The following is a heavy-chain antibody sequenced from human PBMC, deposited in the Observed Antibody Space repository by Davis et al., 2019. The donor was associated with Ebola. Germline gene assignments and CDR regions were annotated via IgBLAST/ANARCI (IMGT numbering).Heavy chain of an antibody. D-gene: IGHD6-19*01. CDR3: ARDSSGWYYFDY. CDR2: INAGNGNT. CDR1: GYTFISYA. V-gene: IGHV1-3*01. J-gene: IGHJ4*02. Sequence: ASVKVSCKASGYTFISYAMHWVRQAPGQRLEWMGWINAGNGNTKYSQKFQGRVTITRDTSASTACMELSSLRSEDTAVYYCARDSSGWYYFDYWGQGTLVTVSS.